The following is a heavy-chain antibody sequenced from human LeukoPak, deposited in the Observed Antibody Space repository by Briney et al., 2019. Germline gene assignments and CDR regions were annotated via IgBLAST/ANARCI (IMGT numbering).Heavy chain of an antibody. CDR1: GFTFSSYE. CDR2: ISSNSKYI. J-gene: IGHJ5*02. V-gene: IGHV3-21*01. D-gene: IGHD6-19*01. CDR3: ARDGSIAVKNWFDP. Sequence: GGSLRLSCAASGFTFSSYEMNWVRQAPGKGLEWVSSISSNSKYIYYADSVKGRFTISRDNAKNSLYLQMNSLRAEDTAVYYCARDGSIAVKNWFDPWGQGTLVTVSS.